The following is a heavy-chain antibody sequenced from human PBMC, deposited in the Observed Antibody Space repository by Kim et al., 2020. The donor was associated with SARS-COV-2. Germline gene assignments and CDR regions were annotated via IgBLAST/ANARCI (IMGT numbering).Heavy chain of an antibody. CDR1: GGSIRSGGKF. D-gene: IGHD2-2*01. CDR3: ARGQPLDY. J-gene: IGHJ4*02. V-gene: IGHV4-31*03. Sequence: TLSFTCSVSGGSIRSGGKFWTWIRQHPAKGLEWIGYISYSGNSHYSPSLRSRVSISLQTSENQFSLELTSVTAADTAVYYCARGQPLDYWGQGILVTVSS. CDR2: ISYSGNS.